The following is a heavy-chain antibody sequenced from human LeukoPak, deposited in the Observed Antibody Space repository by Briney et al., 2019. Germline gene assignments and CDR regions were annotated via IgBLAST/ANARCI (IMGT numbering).Heavy chain of an antibody. V-gene: IGHV1-69*06. CDR3: ATARYCSSTSCSNYNWFDP. D-gene: IGHD2-2*01. Sequence: HVASVKVSCKASGGTFSSYAISWVRQAAGQGLEWMGAIIPIFGTANYARKFQGRVTMTEDTSTDTAYMELSSLRSEDTAVYYCATARYCSSTSCSNYNWFDPWGQGTLVTVSS. J-gene: IGHJ5*02. CDR2: IIPIFGTA. CDR1: GGTFSSYA.